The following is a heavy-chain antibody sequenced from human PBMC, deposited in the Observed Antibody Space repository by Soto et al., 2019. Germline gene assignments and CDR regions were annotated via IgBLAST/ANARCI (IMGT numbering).Heavy chain of an antibody. CDR2: INAGNGNT. CDR1: GYTFTSYA. D-gene: IGHD3-9*01. V-gene: IGHV1-3*01. J-gene: IGHJ4*02. CDR3: ARILRYFDWLPPLGY. Sequence: QVQLVQSGAEVKKPGASVKVSCQASGYTFTSYAMHWVRQAPGQRLEWMGWINAGNGNTKYSQKFQGRVTITRDTSASTAYMELSSLRSEDTAVYYCARILRYFDWLPPLGYWGQGTLVTVSS.